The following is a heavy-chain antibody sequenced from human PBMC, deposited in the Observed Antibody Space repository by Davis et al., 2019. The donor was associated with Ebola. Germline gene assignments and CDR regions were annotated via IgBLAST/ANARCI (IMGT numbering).Heavy chain of an antibody. D-gene: IGHD6-19*01. V-gene: IGHV1-46*01. CDR3: ARDWEIAVAGYYFDY. CDR2: NNPSGGST. J-gene: IGHJ4*02. CDR1: GYTFISYY. Sequence: ASVKVSCKASGYTFISYYIHWVRQAPGQGLEWMGINNPSGGSTSYAQKFQGRVTMTRDTSTSTVYMELSSLRSEDTAVYYCARDWEIAVAGYYFDYWGQGTLVTVSS.